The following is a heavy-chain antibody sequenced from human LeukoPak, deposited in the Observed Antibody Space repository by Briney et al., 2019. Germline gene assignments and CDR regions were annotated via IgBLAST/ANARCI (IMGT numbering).Heavy chain of an antibody. D-gene: IGHD5-24*01. J-gene: IGHJ3*02. CDR2: IRYDGNNT. V-gene: IGHV3-30*02. CDR1: GSTFHSYG. Sequence: GGSLRLSCAASGSTFHSYGVHWVRQAPGKGLEWVAFIRYDGNNTDYAVSVKGRFTISRDNSKNTVYLQMNSLRVEDTAVHYCTKGATIGAFDIWGQGTMVTVSS. CDR3: TKGATIGAFDI.